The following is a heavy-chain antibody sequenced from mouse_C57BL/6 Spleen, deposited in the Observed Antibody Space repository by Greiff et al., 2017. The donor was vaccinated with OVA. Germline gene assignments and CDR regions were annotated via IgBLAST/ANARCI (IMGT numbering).Heavy chain of an antibody. Sequence: QVHVKQSGAELVKPGASVKISCKASGYAFSSYWITWVKQRPGQGLEWIGDIYPGSGSTNYNEKFKSKATLTVDTSSSTAYMQLSSLTSEDSAVYYCARADGYYVMDYWGQGTSVTVSS. V-gene: IGHV1-55*01. CDR2: IYPGSGST. CDR3: ARADGYYVMDY. J-gene: IGHJ4*01. D-gene: IGHD2-3*01. CDR1: GYAFSSYW.